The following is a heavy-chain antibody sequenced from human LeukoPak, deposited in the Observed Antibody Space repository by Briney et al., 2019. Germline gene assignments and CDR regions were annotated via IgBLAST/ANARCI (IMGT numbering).Heavy chain of an antibody. CDR2: ISISASHI. CDR1: GFTFSSYS. J-gene: IGHJ4*02. CDR3: ARDLGFSWGTYFDS. Sequence: GGSLRLSCAASGFTFSSYSMNWVRQAPGTGLEWVSSISISASHIYYADSVKGRFTISRDNAKNSLYLQMDSLRAEDTAVYYCARDLGFSWGTYFDSWGQGTLVTVSS. V-gene: IGHV3-21*01. D-gene: IGHD3-16*01.